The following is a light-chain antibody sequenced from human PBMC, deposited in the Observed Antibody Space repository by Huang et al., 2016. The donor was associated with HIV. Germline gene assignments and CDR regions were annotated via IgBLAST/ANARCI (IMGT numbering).Light chain of an antibody. Sequence: EIAMTQSPATLYVSPGERVTLSCRASHRVSSNLAWYQQKPGQAPRLLLYGASTRATGIPARFSGSGSGTEFTLTISSLQSEDFAIYYCQQYNNWPPGDTFGQGTKLQIK. J-gene: IGKJ2*01. CDR1: HRVSSN. CDR3: QQYNNWPPGDT. CDR2: GAS. V-gene: IGKV3-15*01.